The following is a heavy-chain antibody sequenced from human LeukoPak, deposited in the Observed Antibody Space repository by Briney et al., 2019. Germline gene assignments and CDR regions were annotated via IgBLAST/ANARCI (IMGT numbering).Heavy chain of an antibody. J-gene: IGHJ4*02. D-gene: IGHD6-19*01. V-gene: IGHV3-23*01. CDR1: GFTFSSYA. Sequence: GGSLRFSCAASGFTFSSYAMSWVRQAPGNGLEWVSAISGSGGSTYYADSVKGRFTISRDNSKNTLYLQMNSLRAEDTAVYYCAKDRGKQWLVLFDYWGQGTLVTVSS. CDR3: AKDRGKQWLVLFDY. CDR2: ISGSGGST.